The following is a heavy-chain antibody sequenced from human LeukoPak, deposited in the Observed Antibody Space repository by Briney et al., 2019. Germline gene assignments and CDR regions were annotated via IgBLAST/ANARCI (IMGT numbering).Heavy chain of an antibody. D-gene: IGHD2-15*01. V-gene: IGHV3-11*04. Sequence: PGGSLRLSCAASGFTFSDYYMSWIRQAPGKGLEWVSYISSSGSTIYYADSVKGRFTISRDNAKNSLYLQMNSLRAEDTAVYYCARARLSFTRGIGANYFDYWGQGTPVTVSS. CDR1: GFTFSDYY. CDR3: ARARLSFTRGIGANYFDY. J-gene: IGHJ4*02. CDR2: ISSSGSTI.